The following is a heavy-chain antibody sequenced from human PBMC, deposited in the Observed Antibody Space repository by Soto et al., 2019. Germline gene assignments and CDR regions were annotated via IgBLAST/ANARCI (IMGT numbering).Heavy chain of an antibody. D-gene: IGHD3-9*01. CDR3: ATGYYDILTGYDY. CDR1: GFTFSTYW. Sequence: GGSLRLSCAASGFTFSTYWMHWVRQAPGKGLVWVSRISCDGSGTYYADSVKGRFTISRDNSKNTLYLQMNSLRAEDTAVYYCATGYYDILTGYDYWGQGTQVTVSS. J-gene: IGHJ4*02. V-gene: IGHV3-74*01. CDR2: ISCDGSGT.